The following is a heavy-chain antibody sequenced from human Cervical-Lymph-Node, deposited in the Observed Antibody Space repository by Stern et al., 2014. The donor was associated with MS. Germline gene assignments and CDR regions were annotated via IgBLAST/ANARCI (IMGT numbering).Heavy chain of an antibody. CDR3: AREGGGEDYFDY. J-gene: IGHJ4*02. CDR2: IIPIFGTG. V-gene: IGHV1-69*01. Sequence: QVQLVQSGAEVKKPGSSVKVSCKASGGTFSTYAISWVRQAPGQGLEWMGGIIPIFGTGNYAQKFQGRVTITADESSSTAYMELSSLRSEDTAVYYCAREGGGEDYFDYWGQGTLVTVSS. D-gene: IGHD3-16*01. CDR1: GGTFSTYA.